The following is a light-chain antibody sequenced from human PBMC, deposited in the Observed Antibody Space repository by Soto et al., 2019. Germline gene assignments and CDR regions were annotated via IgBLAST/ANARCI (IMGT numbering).Light chain of an antibody. CDR3: QQYKSALET. Sequence: DIQMTQSPSSLSASVGDRVTITCRASQVINNYLAWYQQKPGKVPKLLIYAASTLQSGVPSRFSGSGSGADFTLSISSLQPEDVATYYCQQYKSALETFGQGTRVEIK. CDR1: QVINNY. V-gene: IGKV1-27*01. CDR2: AAS. J-gene: IGKJ1*01.